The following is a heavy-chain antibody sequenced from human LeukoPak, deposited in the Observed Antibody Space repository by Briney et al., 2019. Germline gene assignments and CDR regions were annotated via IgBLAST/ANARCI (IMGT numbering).Heavy chain of an antibody. CDR2: IKQDGSEK. V-gene: IGHV3-7*01. Sequence: GGSLRLSCAASGFTFSSFWMTSVRQAPGKGLEWVANIKQDGSEKYYVDSVRGRFTISRDNATNSLYLQMNSLRAEDTAVYYCARDLNYFDYWGQGTLVTVSS. J-gene: IGHJ4*02. CDR1: GFTFSSFW. CDR3: ARDLNYFDY.